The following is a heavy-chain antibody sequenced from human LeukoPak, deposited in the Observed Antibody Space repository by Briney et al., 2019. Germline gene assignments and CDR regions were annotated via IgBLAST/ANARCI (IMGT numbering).Heavy chain of an antibody. D-gene: IGHD7-27*01. CDR2: INPNSGGT. CDR1: GYTFIGYY. CDR3: ARWPVTGDDVFDI. Sequence: ASVKVSCKASGYTFIGYYMHWVRQAPGQGLEWMGWINPNSGGTNYAQKFQGRVTMARDTSISTAYMELSRLRSDDTAVYYCARWPVTGDDVFDIWGQGTMVTVSS. J-gene: IGHJ3*02. V-gene: IGHV1-2*02.